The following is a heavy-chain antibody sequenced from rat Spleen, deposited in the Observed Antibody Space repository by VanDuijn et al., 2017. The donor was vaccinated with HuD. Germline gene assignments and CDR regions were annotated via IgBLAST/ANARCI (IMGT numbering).Heavy chain of an antibody. J-gene: IGHJ4*01. V-gene: IGHV5-19*01. CDR2: ISPSGVTT. CDR1: GFTFNNYW. D-gene: IGHD4-3*01. Sequence: EVQLVESGGGPVQPGGSLKLSCVASGFTFNNYWMTWVRQAPKKGLEWVASISPSGVTTNYRDSVKGRFTISRDKGKSTLYLQMDSLGSEDTATYYCATTSSGYDYYVMDAWGQGASVTVSS. CDR3: ATTSSGYDYYVMDA.